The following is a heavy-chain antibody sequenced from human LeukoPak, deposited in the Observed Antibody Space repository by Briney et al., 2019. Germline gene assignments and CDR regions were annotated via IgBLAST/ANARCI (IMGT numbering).Heavy chain of an antibody. V-gene: IGHV4-59*01. CDR3: ARLVVTATYDAFDI. J-gene: IGHJ3*02. CDR2: IYYSGST. D-gene: IGHD2-21*02. Sequence: SETLSLTCTVSGCSISSYYCSWIRQPPGKGLEWIGYIYYSGSTNYNPSLKSRVTISIDTPKKQFSLKLSSVTAADTAVYYCARLVVTATYDAFDIWGQGTMVTVSS. CDR1: GCSISSYY.